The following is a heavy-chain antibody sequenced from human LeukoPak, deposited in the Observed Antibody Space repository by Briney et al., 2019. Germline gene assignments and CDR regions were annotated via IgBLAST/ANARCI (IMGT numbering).Heavy chain of an antibody. CDR2: INHSGST. Sequence: SETLSLTCAVYGGSFSGYYWSWIRQPPGKGLEWIGEINHSGSTNYNPSLKSRVTISVDTSKNQFSLKLSSVTAADTAVYYCAREISQDIVLMVYAIWFDPWGQGTLVTVSS. CDR1: GGSFSGYY. CDR3: AREISQDIVLMVYAIWFDP. V-gene: IGHV4-34*01. D-gene: IGHD2-8*01. J-gene: IGHJ5*02.